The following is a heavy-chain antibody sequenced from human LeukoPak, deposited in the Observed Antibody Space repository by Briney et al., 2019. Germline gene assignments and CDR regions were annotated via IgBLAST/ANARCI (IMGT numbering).Heavy chain of an antibody. CDR2: IIPIFGTA. J-gene: IGHJ4*02. CDR1: GGTFSSYA. D-gene: IGHD5-12*01. CDR3: ARYPSGYDFHFDY. Sequence: SVKVSCKASGGTFSSYAISWVRQAPGQGLEWMGRIIPIFGTANYAQKFQGRVTITTDESTSTAYMELSRLRSDDTAVYYCARYPSGYDFHFDYWGQGTLVTVSS. V-gene: IGHV1-69*05.